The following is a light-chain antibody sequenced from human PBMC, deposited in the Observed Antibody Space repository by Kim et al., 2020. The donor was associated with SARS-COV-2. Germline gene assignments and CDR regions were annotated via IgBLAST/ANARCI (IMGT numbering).Light chain of an antibody. CDR3: QQYNTWPYT. V-gene: IGKV3-15*01. CDR1: QSVRTN. Sequence: EIVMTQSPASLSLSPGESGTLSCRASQSVRTNLAWYQQRPGQAPRLLFHGSSTRATDLPARFRGSGSGTEFTLTISSLQSEDFAVYYCQQYNTWPYTFGQGTKVDIK. J-gene: IGKJ2*01. CDR2: GSS.